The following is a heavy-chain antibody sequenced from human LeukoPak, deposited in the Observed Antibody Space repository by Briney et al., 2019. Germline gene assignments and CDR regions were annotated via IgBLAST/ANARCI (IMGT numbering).Heavy chain of an antibody. CDR3: ARSSLRYYSYMDI. J-gene: IGHJ6*03. Sequence: SETLSLTCTVSGGSISSYYWSWIRQPAGKGLEWIGRIYSSGCTNYKPSLKSRVTMYVDTSQNQFSLKLGPVHAADPGLYYFARSSLRYYSYMDIWGKETTVTVSS. CDR1: GGSISSYY. CDR2: IYSSGCT. V-gene: IGHV4-4*07. D-gene: IGHD4-17*01.